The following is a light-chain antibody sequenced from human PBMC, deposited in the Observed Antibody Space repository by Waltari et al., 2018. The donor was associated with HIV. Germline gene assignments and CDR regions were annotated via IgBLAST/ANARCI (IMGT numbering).Light chain of an antibody. V-gene: IGLV1-44*01. CDR2: TNN. J-gene: IGLJ1*01. CDR1: TSNLTANT. CDR3: ATWDNSQIGFYV. Sequence: QSVLTQPPSASGTPGQRVTISCSGTTSNLTANTVNRYQQLPGAAPKLLIHTNNRRPSGLPDRFSGSRSGTSASLSISGLQSEDEADYYCATWDNSQIGFYVFGTGTKVAVL.